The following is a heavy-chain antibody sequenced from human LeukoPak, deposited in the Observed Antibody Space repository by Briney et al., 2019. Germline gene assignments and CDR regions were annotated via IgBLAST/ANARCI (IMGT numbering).Heavy chain of an antibody. J-gene: IGHJ5*02. CDR1: GYSFTSYW. Sequence: GESLKISCKGSGYSFTSYWIGWVRQMPGKGLEWMGIIYPGDSDTRYSPPFQGQVTISADKSISTAYLQWSSLKASDTAMYYCARHPDPHSSSWYGWFDPWGQGTLVTVSS. CDR3: ARHPDPHSSSWYGWFDP. D-gene: IGHD6-13*01. CDR2: IYPGDSDT. V-gene: IGHV5-51*01.